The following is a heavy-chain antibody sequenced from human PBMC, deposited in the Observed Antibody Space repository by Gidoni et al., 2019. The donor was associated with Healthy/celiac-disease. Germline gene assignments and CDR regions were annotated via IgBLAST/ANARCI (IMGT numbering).Heavy chain of an antibody. D-gene: IGHD1-26*01. CDR1: GFTFSGSA. J-gene: IGHJ4*02. CDR3: TRYSGTTVDY. V-gene: IGHV3-73*01. CDR2: IRSKANSYAT. Sequence: EVQLVESGGGLVQPGGSLKLSCAASGFTFSGSAMHWVRQASGKGLEWVGRIRSKANSYATAYAASVKGRFTISRDDSKNTAYLQMNSLKTEDTAVYYCTRYSGTTVDYWGQGTLVTVSS.